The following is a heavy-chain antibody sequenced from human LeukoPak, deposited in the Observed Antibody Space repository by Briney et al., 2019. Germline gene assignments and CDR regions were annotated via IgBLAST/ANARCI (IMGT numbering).Heavy chain of an antibody. CDR1: RFNFSHYA. D-gene: IGHD4-17*01. CDR3: ARVLAPRLSSGDFDI. J-gene: IGHJ3*02. Sequence: GGSLRRSCAGSRFNFSHYAIHWVRPAPGQGLEYVSAISSNGRTTLYANSVKGRFTISRDNSKNTLYLQMGILSSEDMAVYYCARVLAPRLSSGDFDIWGQGTMVTVSS. V-gene: IGHV3-64*01. CDR2: ISSNGRTT.